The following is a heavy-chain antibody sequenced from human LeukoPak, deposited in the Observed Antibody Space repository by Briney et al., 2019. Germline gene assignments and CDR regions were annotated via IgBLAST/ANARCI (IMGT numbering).Heavy chain of an antibody. CDR2: IRGYNGNT. Sequence: ASVKVSCQASGYTFTTHAISWVRQAPGQGLEWMGWIRGYNGNTNYGQKFQGRITITTDTSRSTTYMELGSLRSDDSAIYYWARMRDSNAGNYFDCWGQGSLVTVSS. V-gene: IGHV1-18*01. CDR1: GYTFTTHA. CDR3: ARMRDSNAGNYFDC. D-gene: IGHD3-10*01. J-gene: IGHJ4*02.